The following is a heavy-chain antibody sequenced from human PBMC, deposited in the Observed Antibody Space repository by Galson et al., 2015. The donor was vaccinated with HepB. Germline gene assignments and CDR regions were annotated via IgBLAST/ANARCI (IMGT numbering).Heavy chain of an antibody. J-gene: IGHJ4*02. CDR3: AKDMVKTQNSGWYGIDY. CDR1: GFTFSDFG. CDR2: ISYVTNVK. V-gene: IGHV3-30*18. D-gene: IGHD6-19*01. Sequence: SLRLSCAASGFTFSDFGMHWVRQAPDKGLEWVAVISYVTNVKYYADSVKGRFTISRDNSKNTLYLQMSSLRTEDTAVYYCAKDMVKTQNSGWYGIDYWGQGTLVTVSS.